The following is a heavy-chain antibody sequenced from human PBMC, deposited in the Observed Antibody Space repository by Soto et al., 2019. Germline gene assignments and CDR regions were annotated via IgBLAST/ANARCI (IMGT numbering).Heavy chain of an antibody. Sequence: SETLSLTCTVSGGSISSYYCSWIRQPPGKGLEWIGYIYYSGSTNYNPSLKSRVTISVDTSKNQFSLKLSSVTAADTAVYYCAREQIVPATIYYYYGMDVWGQGTTVTVS. V-gene: IGHV4-59*01. D-gene: IGHD2-2*01. CDR2: IYYSGST. CDR3: AREQIVPATIYYYYGMDV. CDR1: GGSISSYY. J-gene: IGHJ6*02.